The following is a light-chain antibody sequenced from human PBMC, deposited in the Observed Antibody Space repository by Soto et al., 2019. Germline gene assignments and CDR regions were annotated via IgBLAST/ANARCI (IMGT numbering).Light chain of an antibody. J-gene: IGKJ1*01. CDR2: GAS. Sequence: EIVLTQSPGTLSLSPGERATLSCRASQSVSSSYLAWYQQKPGQAPRLLIYGASSRATGIPDRFSGSGSGTDFTLTISRLEPEDFAVYYWQQYGSSHLTFGQGTKVEIK. CDR3: QQYGSSHLT. V-gene: IGKV3-20*01. CDR1: QSVSSSY.